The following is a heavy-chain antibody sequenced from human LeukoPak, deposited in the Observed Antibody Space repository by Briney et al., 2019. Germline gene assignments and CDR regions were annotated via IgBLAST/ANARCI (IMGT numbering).Heavy chain of an antibody. CDR1: GFTFSSYW. CDR3: ARDGEQLNDAFDI. D-gene: IGHD6-6*01. CDR2: IKQDGSEK. V-gene: IGHV3-7*01. Sequence: PGGSLRLSCAASGFTFSSYWMSWVRQAPGKGLEWVANIKQDGSEKYYVDSVKGRFTISRDNAKNSLYLQMNSLRAEDTAVYYCARDGEQLNDAFDIWGQGTMVTVSS. J-gene: IGHJ3*02.